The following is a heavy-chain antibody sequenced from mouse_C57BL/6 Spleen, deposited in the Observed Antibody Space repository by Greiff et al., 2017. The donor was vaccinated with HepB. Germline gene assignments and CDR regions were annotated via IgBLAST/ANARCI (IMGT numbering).Heavy chain of an antibody. Sequence: VQLQQSGAELVRPGASVTLSCKASGYTFTDYEMHWVKQTPVHGLEWIGAIDPETGGTAYNQKFKGKAILTADKSSSTAYMELRSLTSEDSAVYYCTREPPYYHGSSWGFAYWGQGTLVTVSA. J-gene: IGHJ3*01. CDR2: IDPETGGT. CDR1: GYTFTDYE. CDR3: TREPPYYHGSSWGFAY. V-gene: IGHV1-15*01. D-gene: IGHD1-1*01.